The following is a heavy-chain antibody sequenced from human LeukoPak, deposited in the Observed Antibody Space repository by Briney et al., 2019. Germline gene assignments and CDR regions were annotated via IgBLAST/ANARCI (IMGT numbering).Heavy chain of an antibody. CDR2: IYYSGST. Sequence: SETLSLTCTVSGGSISSGGYCWSWIRQHPGKGLEWIGYIYYSGSTYYNPSLKSRVTISVDTSKNQFSLKLSSVTAADTAVYYCARTGTGHDAFDIWGQGTMVTVSS. CDR1: GGSISSGGYC. V-gene: IGHV4-31*03. CDR3: ARTGTGHDAFDI. D-gene: IGHD1-1*01. J-gene: IGHJ3*02.